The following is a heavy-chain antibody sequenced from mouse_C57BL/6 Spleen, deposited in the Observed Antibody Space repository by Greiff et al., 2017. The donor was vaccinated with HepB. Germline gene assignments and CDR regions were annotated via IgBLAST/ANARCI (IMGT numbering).Heavy chain of an antibody. V-gene: IGHV1-82*01. J-gene: IGHJ3*01. Sequence: QVQLQQSGPELVKPGASVKISCKASGYSFSSSWMNWVKQRPGKGLEWIGRIYPGDGNTNYNGKFTGKATLTADTSSSTAYMHLSSLTSEDAAVYFCARNDGSWFAYWGQGTLVTVSA. D-gene: IGHD2-12*01. CDR3: ARNDGSWFAY. CDR1: GYSFSSSW. CDR2: IYPGDGNT.